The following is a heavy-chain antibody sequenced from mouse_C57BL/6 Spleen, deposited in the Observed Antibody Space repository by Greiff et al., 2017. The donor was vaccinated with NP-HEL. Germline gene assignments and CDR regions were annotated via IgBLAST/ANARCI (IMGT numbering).Heavy chain of an antibody. V-gene: IGHV1-74*01. CDR2: IHPSDSDT. Sequence: QVQLKQPGAELVKPGASVKVSCKASGYTFTSYWMHWVKQRPGQGLEWIGRIHPSDSDTNYNQKFKGKATLTVDKSSSTAYMQLSSLTSEDSAVYYCAIILIYDGYYRYFDVWGTGTTVTVSS. J-gene: IGHJ1*03. CDR3: AIILIYDGYYRYFDV. D-gene: IGHD2-3*01. CDR1: GYTFTSYW.